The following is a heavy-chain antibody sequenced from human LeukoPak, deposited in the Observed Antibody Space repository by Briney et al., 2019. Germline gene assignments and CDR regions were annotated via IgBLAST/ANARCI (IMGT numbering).Heavy chain of an antibody. J-gene: IGHJ5*02. CDR1: GGSFSGYY. V-gene: IGHV4-34*01. CDR2: INHSGST. D-gene: IGHD4-17*01. Sequence: SETLSLTCAVYGGSFSGYYWSWIRQPPGKGLEWIGEINHSGSTNYNPSLKSRVTISVDKSKNQFSLKLSSVTAADTAVYYCARDRTYGDYAYDPWGQGTLVTVSS. CDR3: ARDRTYGDYAYDP.